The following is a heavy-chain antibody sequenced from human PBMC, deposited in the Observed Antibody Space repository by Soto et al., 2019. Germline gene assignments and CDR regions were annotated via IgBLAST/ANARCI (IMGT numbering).Heavy chain of an antibody. CDR3: AKRLGRFLEWSHYYYYGMDV. CDR1: GFTFSSYG. CDR2: ISYEGSNK. J-gene: IGHJ6*02. Sequence: QVQLVESGGGVVQPGRSRRLSCAASGFTFSSYGMHWVRQAPGKGLEGGAVISYEGSNKYYADSVKGRFTISRDNSKNTLYLQMNSLRAEDTAVYYCAKRLGRFLEWSHYYYYGMDVWGQGTTVTVSS. D-gene: IGHD3-3*01. V-gene: IGHV3-30*18.